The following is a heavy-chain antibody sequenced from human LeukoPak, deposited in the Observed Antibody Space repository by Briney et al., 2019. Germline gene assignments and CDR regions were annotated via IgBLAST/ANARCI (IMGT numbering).Heavy chain of an antibody. J-gene: IGHJ4*02. D-gene: IGHD4-17*01. CDR2: ISGSGGST. Sequence: GGSLRLSCAASGFTFSSYAMSWVRQAPGKGLEWVSAISGSGGSTYYADSVKGRFTIFRDNSKNTLYLQMNSLRAEDTAVYYCAKEAGRNDYGDYSSVYWGQGTLVTVSS. CDR1: GFTFSSYA. V-gene: IGHV3-23*01. CDR3: AKEAGRNDYGDYSSVY.